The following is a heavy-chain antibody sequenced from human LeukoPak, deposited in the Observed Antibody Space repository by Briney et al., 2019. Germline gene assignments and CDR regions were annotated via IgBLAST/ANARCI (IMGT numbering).Heavy chain of an antibody. D-gene: IGHD2-2*01. CDR2: ISWDGGST. J-gene: IGHJ6*03. V-gene: IGHV3-43D*04. Sequence: GGSLRLSCAASRFTFDDYAMHLVRQAPGKGLEWVSLISWDGGSTYYADSVKGRFTISRDNSKNSLYLQMNSLRAEDTALYYCAKDGCSSTSCYNPDYYYYYYMDVWGKGTTVTVSS. CDR3: AKDGCSSTSCYNPDYYYYYYMDV. CDR1: RFTFDDYA.